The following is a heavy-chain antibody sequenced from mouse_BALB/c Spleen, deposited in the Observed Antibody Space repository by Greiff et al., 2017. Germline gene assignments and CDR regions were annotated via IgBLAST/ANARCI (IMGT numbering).Heavy chain of an antibody. D-gene: IGHD2-4*01. CDR2: IDPSDSET. CDR3: ARCQSTMITTAWFAY. V-gene: IGHV1-69*02. J-gene: IGHJ3*01. Sequence: QVQLQQPGAELVKPGAPVKLSCKASGYTFTSYWMNWVKQRPGRGLEWIGRIDPSDSETHYNQKFKDKATLTVDKSSSTAYIQRSSLTSEDSAVYYCARCQSTMITTAWFAYWGQGTLVTVSA. CDR1: GYTFTSYW.